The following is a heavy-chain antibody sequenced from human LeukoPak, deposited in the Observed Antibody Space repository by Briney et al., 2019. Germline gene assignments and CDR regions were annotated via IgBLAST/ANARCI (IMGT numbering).Heavy chain of an antibody. CDR1: GFTFTNYW. V-gene: IGHV3-7*01. Sequence: PGDSLRLSCAPSGFTFTNYWMSWVRQAPGKGLEWVANIKQDGSEKYYVGSVKGRFTISRDNAKNSLYLQMNNLRAEDTALYFCARGDYNWNYGSFDYWGQGTLVTVS. CDR2: IKQDGSEK. D-gene: IGHD1-7*01. CDR3: ARGDYNWNYGSFDY. J-gene: IGHJ4*02.